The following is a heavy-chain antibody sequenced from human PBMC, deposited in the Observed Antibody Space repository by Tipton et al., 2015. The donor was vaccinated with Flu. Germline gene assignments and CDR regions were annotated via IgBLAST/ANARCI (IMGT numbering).Heavy chain of an antibody. J-gene: IGHJ4*02. Sequence: SLRLSCAASGFRFNIFWMNWVRQAPGKGLEWVAIIKQDASEKLYVDSVEGRFTISRDNAKNSLSLQMDSLRGDDTAVYYCAGGSGWLITDWGQGTLVTVSS. V-gene: IGHV3-7*01. D-gene: IGHD6-19*01. CDR3: AGGSGWLITD. CDR1: GFRFNIFW. CDR2: IKQDASEK.